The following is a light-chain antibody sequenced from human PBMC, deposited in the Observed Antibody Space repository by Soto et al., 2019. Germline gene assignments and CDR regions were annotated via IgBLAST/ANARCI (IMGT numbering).Light chain of an antibody. CDR1: NSNIRINY. Sequence: QSVLTQSPSVSAAPGQKVTISCSGSNSNIRINYVSWYQQLPGTAPKLLIYENDKRPSGIPDRFSGSKSGTSATLGISGLQTGDEAVYYCGTWDSSLSAGVFGGGTKLTVL. J-gene: IGLJ3*02. CDR2: END. CDR3: GTWDSSLSAGV. V-gene: IGLV1-51*02.